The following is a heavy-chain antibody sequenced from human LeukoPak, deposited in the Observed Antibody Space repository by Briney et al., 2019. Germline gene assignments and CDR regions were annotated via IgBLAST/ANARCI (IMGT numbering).Heavy chain of an antibody. CDR2: IYYSGST. Sequence: SETLSLTCTVSGGSISSSSYYWGWIRQPPGKGLEWIGSIYYSGSTYYNPSLKSRVTISVDTSKNQFSLKLSSVTAADTAVYYCARDRRHDYGDYGHYGMDVWGQGTTVTVSS. CDR1: GGSISSSSYY. D-gene: IGHD4-17*01. V-gene: IGHV4-39*07. J-gene: IGHJ6*02. CDR3: ARDRRHDYGDYGHYGMDV.